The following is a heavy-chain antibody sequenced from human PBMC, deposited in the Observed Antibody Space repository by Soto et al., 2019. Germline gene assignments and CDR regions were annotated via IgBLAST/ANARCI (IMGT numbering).Heavy chain of an antibody. CDR2: IYWDDDK. D-gene: IGHD6-13*01. J-gene: IGHJ5*02. CDR1: GFSLTTTGVG. Sequence: QITLKESGPTLVEPTQTLTLTCAFSGFSLTTTGVGVGWVRQPPGKALEWLAFIYWDDDKRYNPSLKTRLTISKDTSINQVVLIMTNMGPVDTATYYCAYRQDYRSSWDSGWFDPWGQGTLVTVSS. CDR3: AYRQDYRSSWDSGWFDP. V-gene: IGHV2-5*02.